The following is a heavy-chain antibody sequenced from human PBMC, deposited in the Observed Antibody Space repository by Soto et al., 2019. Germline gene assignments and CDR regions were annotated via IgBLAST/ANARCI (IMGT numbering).Heavy chain of an antibody. CDR2: ISHTGTT. V-gene: IGHV4-59*01. CDR1: GTSISGYY. Sequence: SETLSLTCTVSGTSISGYYWIWVGQPPGKGLEWIGYISHTGTTDYRASLKGRVNLSLDTSANSFSLKLGSVTPADTALYYCARGRKVEQWVSSGRGGGMDVWGQGTTVTVSS. J-gene: IGHJ6*02. D-gene: IGHD6-19*01. CDR3: ARGRKVEQWVSSGRGGGMDV.